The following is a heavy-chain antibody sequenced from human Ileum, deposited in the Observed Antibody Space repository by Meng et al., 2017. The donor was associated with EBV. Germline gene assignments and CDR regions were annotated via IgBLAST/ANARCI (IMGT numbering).Heavy chain of an antibody. Sequence: EVQLVGSGGGLVQPWGSLRLSCAAFGFTFSSYVMHWVRQAPGKGLVWVSRISHDGSNTMYADSVKGRFTVSRDNAKNTLYVQMNNLRAEDTAVYYCTTDTRFRIDSWGQGTLVTVSS. CDR2: ISHDGSNT. J-gene: IGHJ4*02. CDR1: GFTFSSYV. CDR3: TTDTRFRIDS. V-gene: IGHV3-74*03. D-gene: IGHD2-21*01.